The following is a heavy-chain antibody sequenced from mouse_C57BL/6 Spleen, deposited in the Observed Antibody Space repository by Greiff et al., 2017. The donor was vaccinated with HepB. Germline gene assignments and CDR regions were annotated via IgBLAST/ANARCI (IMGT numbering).Heavy chain of an antibody. Sequence: QVQLQQSGAELARPGASVKLSCKASGYTFTSYGISWVKQRTGQGLEWIGEIYPRSGNTYYNEKFKGKATLTADKSSSTAYMELRSLTSEDSAVYFCARRGDYDVGCAYWGQGTLVTVSA. CDR1: GYTFTSYG. J-gene: IGHJ3*01. CDR2: IYPRSGNT. CDR3: ARRGDYDVGCAY. D-gene: IGHD2-4*01. V-gene: IGHV1-81*01.